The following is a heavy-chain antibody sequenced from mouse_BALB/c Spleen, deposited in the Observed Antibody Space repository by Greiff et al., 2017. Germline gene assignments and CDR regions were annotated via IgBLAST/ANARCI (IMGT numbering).Heavy chain of an antibody. V-gene: IGHV3-8*02. CDR3: ARWITTVVGGPFDY. CDR2: ISYSGST. D-gene: IGHD1-1*01. CDR1: GDSITSGY. Sequence: DVKLVESGPSLVKPSQTLSLTCSVTGDSITSGYWNWIRKFPGNKLEYMGYISYSGSTYYNPSLKGRISITRDTSKNQYYLQLNSVTTEDTATYYCARWITTVVGGPFDYWGQGTTLTVSS. J-gene: IGHJ2*01.